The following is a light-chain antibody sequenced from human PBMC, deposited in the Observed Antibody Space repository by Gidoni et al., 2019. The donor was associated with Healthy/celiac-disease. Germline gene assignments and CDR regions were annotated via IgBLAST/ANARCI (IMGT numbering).Light chain of an antibody. V-gene: IGKV1-39*01. CDR2: AAS. CDR3: QQSYSTPLFT. J-gene: IGKJ3*01. CDR1: QRISSY. Sequence: DIQMTQSPSSLSASVGDRVTITCRASQRISSYLNWYKQKPGKAPKLLIYAASSLQSGVPSRFSGSGSWTDFTLTISSLQPEDFATYYCQQSYSTPLFTFGPGTKVDIK.